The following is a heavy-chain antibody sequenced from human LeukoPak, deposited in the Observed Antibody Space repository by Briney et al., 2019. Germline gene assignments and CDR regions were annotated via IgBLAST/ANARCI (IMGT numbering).Heavy chain of an antibody. CDR1: GGSISSFS. CDR3: AKGSSYLWDWYFDP. D-gene: IGHD3-22*01. Sequence: PSETLSLTCTVSGGSISSFSWIWIRQPAGKGLECLGRLYTSGSTNYNPSLKSRITMSVDTSRNQVSLRLTSVTAADTAVYYCAKGSSYLWDWYFDPWGRGTLVTVSS. CDR2: LYTSGST. J-gene: IGHJ2*01. V-gene: IGHV4-4*07.